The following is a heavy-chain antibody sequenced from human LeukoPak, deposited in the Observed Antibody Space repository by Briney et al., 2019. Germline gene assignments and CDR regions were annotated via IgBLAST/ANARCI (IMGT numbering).Heavy chain of an antibody. CDR3: ARVKVGTTYWFDP. V-gene: IGHV3-66*01. CDR1: GFIVNYNY. CDR2: VDSGGST. J-gene: IGHJ5*02. D-gene: IGHD1-26*01. Sequence: GGSLRLSCAASGFIVNYNYMSWVRQPPGKGLEWVSVVDSGGSTYYADSVKGRFTISRDNSKNMVYLQMNSLRVEDTAVYYCARVKVGTTYWFDPWGQGTLVTVSS.